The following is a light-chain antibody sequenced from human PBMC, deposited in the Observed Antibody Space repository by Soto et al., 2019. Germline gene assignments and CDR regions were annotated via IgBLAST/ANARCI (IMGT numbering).Light chain of an antibody. CDR2: LGS. CDR3: MQALQTPRT. V-gene: IGKV2-28*01. Sequence: DIVMTQSPLSLPVTPGEPAAISCRSSQSLLYSNGYNYLDWYLQTPGQSPQLLIYLGSNRASGVPDRFSGSGSGTDFTLNISRVEAEDVGVYYCMQALQTPRTFGQGTKLEIK. CDR1: QSLLYSNGYNY. J-gene: IGKJ2*01.